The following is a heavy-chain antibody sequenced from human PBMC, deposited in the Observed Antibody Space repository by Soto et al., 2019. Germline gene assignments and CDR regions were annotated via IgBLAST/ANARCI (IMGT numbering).Heavy chain of an antibody. CDR2: IDPSDSYT. V-gene: IGHV5-10-1*01. Sequence: PXESLKISCKGSGYSFTSYWISLVRQMPGKGLEWMGRIDPSDSYTNYSPSFQGHVTISADKSISTAYLQWSSLKASDTAMYYCASSRYYDSSGYLVDAFDIWGQGTMVTVSS. CDR3: ASSRYYDSSGYLVDAFDI. J-gene: IGHJ3*02. D-gene: IGHD3-22*01. CDR1: GYSFTSYW.